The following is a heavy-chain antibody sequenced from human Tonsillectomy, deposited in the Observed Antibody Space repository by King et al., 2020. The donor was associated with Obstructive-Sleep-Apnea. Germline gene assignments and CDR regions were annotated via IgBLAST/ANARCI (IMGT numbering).Heavy chain of an antibody. D-gene: IGHD5-12*01. J-gene: IGHJ4*02. CDR2: IYFTGST. Sequence: VQLQESGPGLVKPSQTLSLTCTVSGGSISSASYFWSWIRQHPGKGLEWIGYIYFTGSTRYNPSLESRVTISVDTSKNQFSLKLSSVTAADTAVYYCARVPGYSDYWYYFAYWGPGTLVTVSS. CDR1: GGSISSASYF. CDR3: ARVPGYSDYWYYFAY. V-gene: IGHV4-31*03.